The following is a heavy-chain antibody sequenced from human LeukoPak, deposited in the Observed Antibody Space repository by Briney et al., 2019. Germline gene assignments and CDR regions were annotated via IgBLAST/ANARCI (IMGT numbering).Heavy chain of an antibody. CDR3: ARDYSGSNAFDI. J-gene: IGHJ3*02. Sequence: PSETLSLTCTVSGGSISNYYWSWIRQPPGKGLEWIGYIYYSGSTNYNPSLKSRVTISVDTSKNQFSPKLTSVTAADTAVYYCARDYSGSNAFDIWGQGTM. CDR1: GGSISNYY. V-gene: IGHV4-59*01. CDR2: IYYSGST. D-gene: IGHD3-10*01.